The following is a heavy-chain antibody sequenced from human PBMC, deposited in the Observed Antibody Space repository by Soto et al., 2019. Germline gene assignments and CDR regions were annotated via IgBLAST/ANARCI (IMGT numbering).Heavy chain of an antibody. D-gene: IGHD2-15*01. J-gene: IGHJ4*02. CDR2: ISGSGGST. CDR3: AKDTGYCSGGSCYPRSYYFDY. Sequence: PGGSLRLSCAASGFTFSSYAMSWVRQAPGKGLEWVSAISGSGGSTYYADSVKGRFTISRDNSKNTLYLQMNSLRAEDTAVYYCAKDTGYCSGGSCYPRSYYFDYWGQGTLVTVSS. V-gene: IGHV3-23*01. CDR1: GFTFSSYA.